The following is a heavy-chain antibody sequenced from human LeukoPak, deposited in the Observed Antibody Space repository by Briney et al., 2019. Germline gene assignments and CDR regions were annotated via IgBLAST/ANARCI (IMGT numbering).Heavy chain of an antibody. Sequence: SETLSLTCTVSGGSISSGGYYWSWIRQHPGTGLEWIGYIYYSGSTYYNPSRKSRVTISVDTPKNQFSLKLSSVTAADTAVYYCARERSDYGDSYYFDYWGQGTLVIVSS. CDR3: ARERSDYGDSYYFDY. J-gene: IGHJ4*02. V-gene: IGHV4-31*03. D-gene: IGHD4-17*01. CDR1: GGSISSGGYY. CDR2: IYYSGST.